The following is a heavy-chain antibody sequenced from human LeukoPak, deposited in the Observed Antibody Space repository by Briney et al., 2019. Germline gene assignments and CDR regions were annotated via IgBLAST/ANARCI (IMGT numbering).Heavy chain of an antibody. D-gene: IGHD3-16*02. CDR2: VHYSGST. V-gene: IGHV4-59*01. Sequence: SETLSLTCTVSGASISSYYWSWIRQPPGKGLEWIGYVHYSGSTNYNPSLRSRVTTSVDTPNNQFSLKLSSVTAADTAVYYCARALVSSAWYCDLWGRGTLVTVSS. J-gene: IGHJ2*01. CDR1: GASISSYY. CDR3: ARALVSSAWYCDL.